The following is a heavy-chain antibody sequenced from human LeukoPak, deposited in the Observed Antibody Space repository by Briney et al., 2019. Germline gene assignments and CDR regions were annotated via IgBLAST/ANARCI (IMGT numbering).Heavy chain of an antibody. V-gene: IGHV3-9*01. CDR2: ISWNSGSI. Sequence: GGSLRLSCAASGFTFDDYAMHWVRQAPGKGLEWVSGISWNSGSIGYADSVKGRFTISRDNAENSLYLQMNSLRAEDTALYYCALVAATVYFQHWGQGTLATVSS. D-gene: IGHD2-15*01. CDR3: ALVAATVYFQH. CDR1: GFTFDDYA. J-gene: IGHJ1*01.